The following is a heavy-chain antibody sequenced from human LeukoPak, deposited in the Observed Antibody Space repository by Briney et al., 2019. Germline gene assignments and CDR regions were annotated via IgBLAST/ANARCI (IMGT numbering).Heavy chain of an antibody. D-gene: IGHD3-3*01. V-gene: IGHV4-59*11. CDR1: GGSISSHY. CDR2: IYYSGST. Sequence: PSETLSLTCTVSGGSISSHYWSWIRQPPGKGLVWIGYIYYSGSTNYNPSLKSRVTISVDTSKNQFSLKLSSVTAADTAVYYCARARFYQRQRAFDIWGQGTMVTVSS. J-gene: IGHJ3*02. CDR3: ARARFYQRQRAFDI.